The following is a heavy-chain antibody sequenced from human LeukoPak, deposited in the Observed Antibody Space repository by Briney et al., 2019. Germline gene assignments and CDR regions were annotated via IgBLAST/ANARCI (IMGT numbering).Heavy chain of an antibody. D-gene: IGHD3-10*01. Sequence: SETLSLTCAVYGGSFSGYYWSWIRQPPGKGLEWIGEINHSGSTNYNPSLKSRVTISVDTSENQFSLKLSSVTAADTAVYYCALGLLWFGEFRGDIWGQGTMVTVSS. CDR3: ALGLLWFGEFRGDI. V-gene: IGHV4-34*01. J-gene: IGHJ3*02. CDR1: GGSFSGYY. CDR2: INHSGST.